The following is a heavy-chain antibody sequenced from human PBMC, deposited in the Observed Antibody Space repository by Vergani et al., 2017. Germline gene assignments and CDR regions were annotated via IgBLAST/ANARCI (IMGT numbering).Heavy chain of an antibody. CDR1: GDSISSGVYY. J-gene: IGHJ4*02. CDR2: IYSTGST. Sequence: QVQLQESGPGLVKPSQTLSLTCSVSGDSISSGVYYWNWIRQHPGKGLEWIGYIYSTGSTHHNPSLRRRINMSVDTSKNQFSLKLNSVTAAETAMYYCARMGGYDEGDAFRIGYFDSSGPGILVTVSS. V-gene: IGHV4-31*03. D-gene: IGHD3-22*01. CDR3: ARMGGYDEGDAFRIGYFDS.